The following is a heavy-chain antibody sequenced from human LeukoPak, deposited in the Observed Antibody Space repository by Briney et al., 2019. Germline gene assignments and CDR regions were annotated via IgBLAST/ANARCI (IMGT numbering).Heavy chain of an antibody. CDR3: ARDQYTYGYLDY. Sequence: PGGSLRLSCAASGFILRTYAMHWARQAPGKGLEWVAVISYDGSNKYYADSVKGRFTISRDNSKNTLYLQMNSLTTEDTAVYYCARDQYTYGYLDYWGQGTLVTVSS. J-gene: IGHJ4*02. V-gene: IGHV3-30*04. CDR2: ISYDGSNK. D-gene: IGHD5-18*01. CDR1: GFILRTYA.